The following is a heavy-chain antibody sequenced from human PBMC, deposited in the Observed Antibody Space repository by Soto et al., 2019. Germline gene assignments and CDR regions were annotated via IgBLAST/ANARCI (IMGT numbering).Heavy chain of an antibody. CDR3: AIGCGVLSTGKCLDV. V-gene: IGHV6-1*01. CDR1: GDNVSTNSAT. D-gene: IGHD3-3*01. CDR2: TYYRSKWYN. Sequence: SQTLSLPCALSGDNVSTNSATWNWIRPSPSRGLEWLGRTYYRSKWYNDYGRSLQSRLTINTDTSENQLSLQLNSATPEDTAVFFCAIGCGVLSTGKCLDVWGQGTTLTVFS. J-gene: IGHJ6*02.